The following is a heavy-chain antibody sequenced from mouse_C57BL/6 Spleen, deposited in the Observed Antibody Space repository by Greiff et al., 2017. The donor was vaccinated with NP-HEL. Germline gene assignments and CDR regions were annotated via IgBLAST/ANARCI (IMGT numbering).Heavy chain of an antibody. V-gene: IGHV1-55*01. Sequence: QVQLQQPGAELVKPGASVKMSCKASGYTFTSYWITWVKQRPGQGLEWIGDIYPGSGSTNYNEKFKSKATLTVDTSSSTAYMQLSSLTSEDSAVYYCARRGLRRGGWYFDVWGTGTTVTVSS. CDR1: GYTFTSYW. J-gene: IGHJ1*03. CDR2: IYPGSGST. CDR3: ARRGLRRGGWYFDV. D-gene: IGHD2-4*01.